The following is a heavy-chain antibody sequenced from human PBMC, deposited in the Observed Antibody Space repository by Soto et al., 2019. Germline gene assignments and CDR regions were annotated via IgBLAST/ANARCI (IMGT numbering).Heavy chain of an antibody. Sequence: SETLSLTCTVSGGSISSGGYYWSWIRQHPGKGLEWIGYIYYSGSTYYNPSLKSRVTISVDTSKNQFSLKLGSVTAADTAVYYCARGDYDYVWGSYGTATAEYFQHWGQGTLVTVSS. D-gene: IGHD3-16*01. CDR2: IYYSGST. CDR3: ARGDYDYVWGSYGTATAEYFQH. J-gene: IGHJ1*01. V-gene: IGHV4-31*03. CDR1: GGSISSGGYY.